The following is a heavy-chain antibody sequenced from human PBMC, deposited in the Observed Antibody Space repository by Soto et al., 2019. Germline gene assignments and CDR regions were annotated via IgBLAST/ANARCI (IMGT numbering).Heavy chain of an antibody. D-gene: IGHD6-13*01. V-gene: IGHV4-4*07. CDR3: ARDQGVAAAGITWFDP. CDR1: GASVNSYH. Sequence: SETLSLTCTVSGASVNSYHWRWIRQPAGKGLEWIGHIHSSGSTNYNPSLKSRVTMSVDTSKNQFSLRLMSLTAADTAVYYCARDQGVAAAGITWFDPWGQGSLVTVSS. J-gene: IGHJ5*02. CDR2: IHSSGST.